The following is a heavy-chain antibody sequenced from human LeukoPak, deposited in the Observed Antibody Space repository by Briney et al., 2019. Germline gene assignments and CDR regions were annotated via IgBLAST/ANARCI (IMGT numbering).Heavy chain of an antibody. CDR3: TRDVNLNFFDV. CDR1: GFTFSTYV. Sequence: GGALRLSCVVSGFTFSTYVMHWVRQAPGKGLMWVSRISHDGTVTSYADSVRGRFTVSRDNAKNTLYLQMNSLRAEDTAVYYCTRDVNLNFFDVWGRGTLVTVSS. J-gene: IGHJ2*01. D-gene: IGHD3-9*01. V-gene: IGHV3-74*01. CDR2: ISHDGTVT.